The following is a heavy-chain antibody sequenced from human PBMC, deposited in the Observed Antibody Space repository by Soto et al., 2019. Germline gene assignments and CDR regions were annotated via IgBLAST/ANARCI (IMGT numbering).Heavy chain of an antibody. V-gene: IGHV5-10-1*01. CDR1: GYSFTSYW. CDR2: IDPSDSYT. D-gene: IGHD3-22*01. J-gene: IGHJ3*02. CDR3: ARLTYYYDSSGPRGAFDI. Sequence: PGESLKISCKGSGYSFTSYWISWVRQMPGKGLEWMGRIDPSDSYTNYSPSFQGHVTISADKPISTAYLQWSSLKASDTAMYYCARLTYYYDSSGPRGAFDIGGQGTMGTVSS.